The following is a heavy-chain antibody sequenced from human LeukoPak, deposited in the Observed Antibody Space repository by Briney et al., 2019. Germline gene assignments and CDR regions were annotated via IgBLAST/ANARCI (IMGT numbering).Heavy chain of an antibody. CDR2: MNPNSGNT. D-gene: IGHD3-3*01. V-gene: IGHV1-8*02. J-gene: IGHJ4*02. CDR1: GYTFTSYG. CDR3: ARPYYDFWSGTLYYFDY. Sequence: ASVKVSCKASGYTFTSYGISWVRQAPGQGLGWMGWMNPNSGNTGYAQKFQGRVTMTRNTSISTAYMELSSLRSEDTAVYYCARPYYDFWSGTLYYFDYWGQGTLVTVSS.